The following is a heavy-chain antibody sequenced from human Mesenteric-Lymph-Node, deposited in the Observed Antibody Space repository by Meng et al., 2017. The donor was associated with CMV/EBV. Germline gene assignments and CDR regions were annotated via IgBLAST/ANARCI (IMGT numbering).Heavy chain of an antibody. V-gene: IGHV3-48*03. CDR2: ISSSGGAL. CDR3: ARDPDFWSGYYLLDYFDY. CDR1: GFTFSNYE. J-gene: IGHJ4*02. Sequence: GGSLRLSCAASGFTFSNYEMNWVRQAPGKGLEWISYISSSGGALYYADSVRGRFTVSRDNAKNSLYLQMNSLRVEDTAVYYCARDPDFWSGYYLLDYFDYWGQGTLVTVSS. D-gene: IGHD3-3*01.